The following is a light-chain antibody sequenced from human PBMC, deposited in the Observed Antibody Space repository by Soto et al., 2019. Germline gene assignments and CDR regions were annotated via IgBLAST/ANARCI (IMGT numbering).Light chain of an antibody. J-gene: IGKJ4*01. CDR2: AAS. CDR3: QQYGSSLLT. V-gene: IGKV3-20*01. Sequence: EIVLTQSPGTLSLSPGERATLSCRASQSVSSSYLAWYQQKPGQAPRLLIYAASSRATGIPDRFSGSGSGTDFTLTSSRLEPEDFAVYYCQQYGSSLLTFGGGTKVEIK. CDR1: QSVSSSY.